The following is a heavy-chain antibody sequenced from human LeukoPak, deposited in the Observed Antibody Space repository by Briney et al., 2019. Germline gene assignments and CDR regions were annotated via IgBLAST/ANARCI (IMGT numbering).Heavy chain of an antibody. Sequence: GGSLRLSCAASGFTFRSYWMHWVRQAPGKGLVWVSRIKSDGSSITYAESVKGRFTISRDNAKNTLYLQMNSLRAEDTAVYYCARDQLYCSGGICYFDYWGRGTLATVSS. CDR3: ARDQLYCSGGICYFDY. D-gene: IGHD2-15*01. J-gene: IGHJ4*02. CDR1: GFTFRSYW. V-gene: IGHV3-74*01. CDR2: IKSDGSSI.